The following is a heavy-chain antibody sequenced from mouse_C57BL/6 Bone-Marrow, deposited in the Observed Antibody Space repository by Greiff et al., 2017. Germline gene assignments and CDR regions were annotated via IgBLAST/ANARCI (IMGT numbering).Heavy chain of an antibody. CDR2: IYPGDGDT. CDR1: GYAFSSSW. Sequence: QVQLKQSGPELVKPGASVKISCKASGYAFSSSWMNWVKQRPGKGLEWIGRIYPGDGDTNYNGKFKGKATLTADKSSSTAYMQLSSLTSEDSAVYFCAPITTVVAKDWYFDVWGTGTTVTVSS. CDR3: APITTVVAKDWYFDV. V-gene: IGHV1-82*01. D-gene: IGHD1-1*01. J-gene: IGHJ1*03.